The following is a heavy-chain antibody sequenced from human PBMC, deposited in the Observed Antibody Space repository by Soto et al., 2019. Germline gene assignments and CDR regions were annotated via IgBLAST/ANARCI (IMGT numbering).Heavy chain of an antibody. J-gene: IGHJ4*02. D-gene: IGHD4-17*01. V-gene: IGHV3-23*01. CDR3: AKVTYGVHPLIIDY. CDR1: GFTFSSYA. Sequence: EVQLLESGGGLVQPGGSLRLSCAASGFTFSSYAMSWVRQAPGKGLVWVSAISGSGGSTYYADSVKGRFTISRDNSKNTLYLQMNSLSAEDTAVYYCAKVTYGVHPLIIDYWGQGTLVTVSS. CDR2: ISGSGGST.